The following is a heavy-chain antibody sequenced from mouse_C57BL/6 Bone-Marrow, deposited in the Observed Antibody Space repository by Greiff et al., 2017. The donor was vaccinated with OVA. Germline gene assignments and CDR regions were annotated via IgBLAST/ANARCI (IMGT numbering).Heavy chain of an antibody. CDR3: ARGQGTTRVWYFDY. Sequence: VQLQQSGAELVRPGTSVKLSCKASGYTFTSYWMHWVKQRPGQGLEWIGVIDPSDSYTNYNQKFKGKATLTVDTSSSTAYMQLSSLTSEDSAVYYCARGQGTTRVWYFDYWGQGTTLTVSS. J-gene: IGHJ2*01. D-gene: IGHD1-1*01. CDR2: IDPSDSYT. CDR1: GYTFTSYW. V-gene: IGHV1-59*01.